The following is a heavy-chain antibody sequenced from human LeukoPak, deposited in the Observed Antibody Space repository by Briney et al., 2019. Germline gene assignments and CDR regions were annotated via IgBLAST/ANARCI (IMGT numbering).Heavy chain of an antibody. V-gene: IGHV1-2*02. CDR2: INPETGDP. CDR3: ARDPARGDLSVY. J-gene: IGHJ4*02. Sequence: AASVKVSCKASGYRFTGYYIHWLRQVPGQGLEWMGWINPETGDPYYGQKFLGRVTMTRDTSISTAYMELSRLTSDDMAVYYCARDPARGDLSVYWGQGSLVTVSS. CDR1: GYRFTGYY. D-gene: IGHD5-12*01.